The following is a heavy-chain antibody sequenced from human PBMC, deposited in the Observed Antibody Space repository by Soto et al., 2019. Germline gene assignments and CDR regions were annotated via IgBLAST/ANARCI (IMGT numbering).Heavy chain of an antibody. J-gene: IGHJ6*02. V-gene: IGHV1-18*01. Sequence: QVQLVQSGPEVKKPGASVKVSCKASAYTFNTYGISWVRRAPGQGLEWMGWISGHNGQTNYAQKFRGTITITTDTSTSTAYMVLGSLRSDDTAIYYCARDGSKQLWGEGRNAMDVWGQGTTVNVSS. D-gene: IGHD5-18*01. CDR3: ARDGSKQLWGEGRNAMDV. CDR1: AYTFNTYG. CDR2: ISGHNGQT.